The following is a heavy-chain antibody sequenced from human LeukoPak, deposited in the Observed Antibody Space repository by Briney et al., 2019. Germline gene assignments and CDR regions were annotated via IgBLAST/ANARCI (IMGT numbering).Heavy chain of an antibody. CDR2: ISAYNGNT. CDR3: AREGAQGDAFDI. V-gene: IGHV1-18*01. CDR1: GYTFTSYG. J-gene: IGHJ3*02. Sequence: ASVKVSCKASGYTFTSYGISWVRQAPGQGLEWMGWISAYNGNTNYAQKLQGRVTMTRNTSISTAYMELSSLRSEDTAVCYCAREGAQGDAFDIWGQGTMVTVSS.